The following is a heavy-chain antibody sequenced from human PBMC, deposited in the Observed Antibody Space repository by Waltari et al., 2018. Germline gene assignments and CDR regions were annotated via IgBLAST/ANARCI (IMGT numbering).Heavy chain of an antibody. CDR1: GFTFSSYA. D-gene: IGHD3-22*01. J-gene: IGHJ3*02. CDR3: AKDWIKDDSSGYYDAFDI. Sequence: EVQLLESGGGLLQPGGSLRLSCAASGFTFSSYAISWVRQAPGKGREWVSAISGSGGSTYYADSVKGRFTISRDNSKNTLYLQMNSLRAEDTAVYYCAKDWIKDDSSGYYDAFDIWGQGTMVTVSS. CDR2: ISGSGGST. V-gene: IGHV3-23*01.